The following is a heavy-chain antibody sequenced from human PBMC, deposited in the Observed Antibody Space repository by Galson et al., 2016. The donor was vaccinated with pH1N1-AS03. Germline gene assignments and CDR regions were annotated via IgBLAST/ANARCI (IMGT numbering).Heavy chain of an antibody. CDR2: IYLDDSDT. Sequence: QSGAEVKKPGESLKISCQGSGYSFTNYWIGWVRQMPGKGLEWMGIIYLDDSDTRYSPAFQGPVTTSAGKSISPAYLQWSSLKASDTAVYYCARLTLSSGWPCDYWGQGTLVTVSS. J-gene: IGHJ4*01. CDR3: ARLTLSSGWPCDY. CDR1: GYSFTNYW. V-gene: IGHV5-51*01. D-gene: IGHD6-19*01.